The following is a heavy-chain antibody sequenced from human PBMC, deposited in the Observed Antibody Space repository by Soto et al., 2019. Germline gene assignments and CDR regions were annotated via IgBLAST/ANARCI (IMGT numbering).Heavy chain of an antibody. CDR2: TYHSGST. CDR1: SGSISSSNW. CDR3: ARGGYCSIISCYRYDY. Sequence: QVQLQESGPGLVKPSGTLSLTCAVSSGSISSSNWWSWVRQPPGKGLEWIGETYHSGSTNYNPSLKGRVTRSVDKSKNQFSLKLSSVTAADTAVYYCARGGYCSIISCYRYDYWGQGTLVTVSS. J-gene: IGHJ4*02. D-gene: IGHD2-2*01. V-gene: IGHV4-4*02.